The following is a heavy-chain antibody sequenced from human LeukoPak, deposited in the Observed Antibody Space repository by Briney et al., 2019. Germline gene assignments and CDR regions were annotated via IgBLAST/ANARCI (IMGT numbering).Heavy chain of an antibody. Sequence: PGGSLRLSCAASGFTFSTYWMSWVRQAPGKGLEWVANIKHDGSEKYYVDSVKGRFTISRDNAKNSLYLQMSSLRAEDTAVYYCARAYYDSSGYYYVYFDYWGQGTLVTVSS. CDR2: IKHDGSEK. V-gene: IGHV3-7*01. D-gene: IGHD3-22*01. CDR1: GFTFSTYW. J-gene: IGHJ4*02. CDR3: ARAYYDSSGYYYVYFDY.